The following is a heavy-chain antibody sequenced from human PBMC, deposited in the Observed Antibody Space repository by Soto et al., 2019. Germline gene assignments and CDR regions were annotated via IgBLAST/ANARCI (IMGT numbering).Heavy chain of an antibody. CDR2: ISDRGDTT. CDR1: GFTISSNA. V-gene: IGHV3-23*01. CDR3: AKDKPGTASFDY. D-gene: IGHD1-1*01. Sequence: GGSLRFSCAASGFTISSNAMYWVRQAPGKGLEWVSAISDRGDTTHYADSVKGRFTISRDTSKNTLYLHLNTLRADDTAVYYCAKDKPGTASFDYWGQGTLVTVSS. J-gene: IGHJ4*02.